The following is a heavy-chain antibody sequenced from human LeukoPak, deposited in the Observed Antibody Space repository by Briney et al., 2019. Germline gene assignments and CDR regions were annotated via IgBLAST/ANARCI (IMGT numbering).Heavy chain of an antibody. CDR3: ARRERKRVYSSSRHPAFDY. Sequence: PGGSLRLSCAASGFTFSNYAMSWIRQPPGKGLEWIGEINHSGSTNYNPSLKSRVTISVDTSKNQFSLKLSSVTAADTAVYYCARRERKRVYSSSRHPAFDYWGQGTLDTVSS. D-gene: IGHD6-6*01. CDR1: GFTFSNYA. CDR2: INHSGST. V-gene: IGHV4-34*01. J-gene: IGHJ4*02.